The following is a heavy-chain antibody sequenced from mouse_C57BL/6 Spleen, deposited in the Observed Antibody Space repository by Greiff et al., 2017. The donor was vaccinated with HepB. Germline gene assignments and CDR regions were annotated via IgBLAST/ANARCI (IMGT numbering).Heavy chain of an antibody. Sequence: EVHLVESGGGLVKPGGSLKLSCAASGFTFSSYAMSWVRQTPEKRLEWVATISDGGSYTYYPDNVKGRFTISRDNAKNNLYLQMSHLKSEDTAMYYCARDDGSSSEGYFDVWGTGTTVTVSS. CDR2: ISDGGSYT. CDR1: GFTFSSYA. CDR3: ARDDGSSSEGYFDV. J-gene: IGHJ1*03. D-gene: IGHD1-1*01. V-gene: IGHV5-4*01.